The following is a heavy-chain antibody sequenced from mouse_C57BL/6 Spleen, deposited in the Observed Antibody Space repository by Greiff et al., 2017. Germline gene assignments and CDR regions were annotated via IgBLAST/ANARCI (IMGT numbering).Heavy chain of an antibody. CDR1: GYSFTDYN. V-gene: IGHV1-39*01. D-gene: IGHD2-4*01. J-gene: IGHJ1*03. CDR2: INPNYGTT. CDR3: ASGIYYDYDDWYFDV. Sequence: VQLKQSGPELVKPGASVKISCKASGYSFTDYNMNWVKQSNGKSLEWIGVINPNYGTTSYNQKFKGKATLTVDQSSSTAYMQLNSLTSEDSAVYYCASGIYYDYDDWYFDVWGTGTTVTVSS.